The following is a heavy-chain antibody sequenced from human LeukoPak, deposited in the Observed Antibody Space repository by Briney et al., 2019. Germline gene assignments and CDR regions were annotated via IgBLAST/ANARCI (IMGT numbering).Heavy chain of an antibody. J-gene: IGHJ6*02. D-gene: IGHD2-15*01. CDR2: ISSSSSTI. CDR3: ARDPKRGIIRRIYYCYGTDV. V-gene: IGHV3-48*02. CDR1: GFTFSSYS. Sequence: PGGSLRLSCAASGFTFSSYSMNWVRQAPGKGLEWVSYISSSSSTIYYADSVKGRFTISRDNAKNSLYLQMNSLRDEDTAVYYCARDPKRGIIRRIYYCYGTDVWGQGTTVTVSS.